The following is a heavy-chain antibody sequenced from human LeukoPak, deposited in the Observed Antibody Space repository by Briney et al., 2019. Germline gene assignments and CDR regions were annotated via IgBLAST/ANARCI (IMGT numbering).Heavy chain of an antibody. J-gene: IGHJ4*02. V-gene: IGHV3-23*01. CDR3: AKDMGQYYYGSGSEHFDY. D-gene: IGHD3-10*01. Sequence: GGSLRVSCAASGFTFSSYAMSWVRQAPGKRLEWVSAISGSGGSTYYADSVKGRFTISRDNSKNTLYLQMNSLRAEDTAVYYCAKDMGQYYYGSGSEHFDYWGQGTLVTVSS. CDR2: ISGSGGST. CDR1: GFTFSSYA.